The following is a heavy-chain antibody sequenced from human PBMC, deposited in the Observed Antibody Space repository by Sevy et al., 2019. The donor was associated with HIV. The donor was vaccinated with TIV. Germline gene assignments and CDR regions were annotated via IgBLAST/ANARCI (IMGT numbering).Heavy chain of an antibody. D-gene: IGHD3-3*01. CDR3: AKDKDSFDFWSGYPMGYFDL. V-gene: IGHV3-23*01. Sequence: GGSLRLSCAASGFTFSSYAMSWVRQAPGKGLEWVSAISGSGGSTYYADSVKGRFTISRDNSKNTLYLQMNSLRAEDTAVYYCAKDKDSFDFWSGYPMGYFDLWGRGTLVTVSS. CDR1: GFTFSSYA. CDR2: ISGSGGST. J-gene: IGHJ2*01.